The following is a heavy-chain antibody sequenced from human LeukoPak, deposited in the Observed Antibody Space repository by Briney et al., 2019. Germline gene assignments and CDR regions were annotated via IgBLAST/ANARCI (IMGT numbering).Heavy chain of an antibody. CDR2: ISSSGSTI. J-gene: IGHJ4*02. CDR3: ARDLRALGYCSGGSCYVLDY. D-gene: IGHD2-15*01. CDR1: GFTFSDYY. V-gene: IGHV3-11*04. Sequence: GGSLRLSCAASGFTFSDYYMSWIRQAPGKGLEWVSYISSSGSTIYYADSVKGRFTISRDNAKNSLYLQMNSLRAEDTAVYYCARDLRALGYCSGGSCYVLDYWGQGTLVTVSS.